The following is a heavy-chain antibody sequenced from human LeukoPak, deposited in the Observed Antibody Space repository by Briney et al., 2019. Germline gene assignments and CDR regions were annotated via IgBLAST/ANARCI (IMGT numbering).Heavy chain of an antibody. Sequence: GESLRLSCTASGFIFNNYGMSWVRQAPGKALEWVSGINWNSIRVGYADSVKGRFTISRDNAKNSLYLQMNSLRAEDTAFYYCARLRNYDSSGYYFEIDSWGQGTLVTVSS. CDR3: ARLRNYDSSGYYFEIDS. CDR2: INWNSIRV. D-gene: IGHD3-22*01. J-gene: IGHJ4*02. CDR1: GFIFNNYG. V-gene: IGHV3-20*04.